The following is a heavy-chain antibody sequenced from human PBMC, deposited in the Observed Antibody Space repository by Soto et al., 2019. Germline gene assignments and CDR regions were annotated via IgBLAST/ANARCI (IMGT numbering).Heavy chain of an antibody. CDR2: MNPNSGNT. D-gene: IGHD2-15*01. CDR3: ARTYCSGGSCYRVFNWFDP. CDR1: GYTFTSYD. Sequence: GASVKVSCKASGYTFTSYDINWVRQATGQGLEWMGWMNPNSGNTGYAQKFQGRVTMTRNTSISTAYMELSSLRSEDTAVYYCARTYCSGGSCYRVFNWFDPWGQGTLVTVSS. J-gene: IGHJ5*02. V-gene: IGHV1-8*02.